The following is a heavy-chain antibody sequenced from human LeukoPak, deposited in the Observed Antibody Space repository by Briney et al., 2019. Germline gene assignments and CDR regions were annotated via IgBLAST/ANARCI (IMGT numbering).Heavy chain of an antibody. D-gene: IGHD3-9*01. Sequence: GGSLRLSCAASGFTFSSYAMHWVRQAPGKGLEWVAVISYDGSNKYYADSVKGRFTISRDNSKNTLYLQMNSLRAEDTAVYYCAKVAGLLRYFDWLSDYFDYWGQGTLVTVSS. CDR1: GFTFSSYA. CDR2: ISYDGSNK. CDR3: AKVAGLLRYFDWLSDYFDY. V-gene: IGHV3-30*04. J-gene: IGHJ4*02.